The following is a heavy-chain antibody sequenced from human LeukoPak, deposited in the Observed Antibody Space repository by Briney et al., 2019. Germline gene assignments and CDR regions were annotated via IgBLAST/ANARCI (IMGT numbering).Heavy chain of an antibody. D-gene: IGHD2-2*01. CDR3: AREGDIVVVPAAIDY. CDR2: ISSSSSYI. V-gene: IGHV3-21*01. CDR1: GFTFSSYS. Sequence: GGSLRLSCAASGFTFSSYSMNWVRQAPGKGLEWVSSISSSSSYIYYADSVKGRFTISRDNAKNSLYLQMNSLRAEDTAVYSCAREGDIVVVPAAIDYWGQGTLVTVSS. J-gene: IGHJ4*02.